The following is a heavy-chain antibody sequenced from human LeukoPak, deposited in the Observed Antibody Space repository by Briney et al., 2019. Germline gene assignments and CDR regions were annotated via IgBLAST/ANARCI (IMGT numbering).Heavy chain of an antibody. CDR2: ISNSGSDI. V-gene: IGHV3-21*01. J-gene: IGHJ4*02. Sequence: GGSLRLSCAGSGFTFSLYSMHWVRQAPGKGLEWVSSISNSGSDIYYRDSVKGRFTISRDNAKNSLDLHLSSLRAEDTAVYYCARDLNWETYWGQGTLVSVSS. CDR3: ARDLNWETY. D-gene: IGHD7-27*01. CDR1: GFTFSLYS.